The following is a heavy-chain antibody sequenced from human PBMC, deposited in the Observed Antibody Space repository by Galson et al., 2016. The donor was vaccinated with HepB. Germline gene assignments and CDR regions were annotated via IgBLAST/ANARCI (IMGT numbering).Heavy chain of an antibody. J-gene: IGHJ3*02. V-gene: IGHV3-30*18. CDR3: AKDQGVLRHFDWRTYDAFDM. CDR2: ISTNGINE. D-gene: IGHD3-9*01. CDR1: GFTFSKYA. Sequence: SLRLSCAASGFTFSKYALHWVRQAPGKGLEWVAVISTNGINEKYEDSVKGRFTVSRDNSKNTVDLQMNSLRPEDTAVYDCAKDQGVLRHFDWRTYDAFDMWGQGTMVTVSS.